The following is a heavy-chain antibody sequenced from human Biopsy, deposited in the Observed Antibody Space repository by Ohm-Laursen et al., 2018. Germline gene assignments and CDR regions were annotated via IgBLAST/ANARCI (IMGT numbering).Heavy chain of an antibody. V-gene: IGHV4-61*01. CDR2: IYDRGSTA. CDR3: ARGMRSSGWPYFDS. D-gene: IGHD6-19*01. J-gene: IGHJ4*02. Sequence: LETLSLTCPVSGDSVSSGSFYWTWIRQPPGQGLEYIGYIYDRGSTANYNPSLESRFTMSVNMPKNQFSLKPSSVTAADTAIYYCARGMRSSGWPYFDSWGQGTLVTVSS. CDR1: GDSVSSGSFY.